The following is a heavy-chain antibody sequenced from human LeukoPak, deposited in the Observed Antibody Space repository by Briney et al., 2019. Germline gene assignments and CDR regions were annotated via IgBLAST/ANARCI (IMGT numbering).Heavy chain of an antibody. V-gene: IGHV1-2*02. Sequence: ASVKVSCKASGYTFTGNYMHWVRQAPGQGLEWMGWINPNSGGTKYTQKFQGRVTLTRDTSISTAYMDLNRLRFDDTAVYFCARVGGDSGRGWDPADYWGQGTLVTVSS. D-gene: IGHD4-17*01. J-gene: IGHJ4*02. CDR2: INPNSGGT. CDR1: GYTFTGNY. CDR3: ARVGGDSGRGWDPADY.